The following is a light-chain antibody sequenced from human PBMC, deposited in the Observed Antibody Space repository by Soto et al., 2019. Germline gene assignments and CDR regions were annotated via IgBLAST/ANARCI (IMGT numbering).Light chain of an antibody. J-gene: IGKJ4*01. Sequence: DIQMTQSPSTLSASVGDRVTITCRASQTISRLLAWYQQKPGKAPNLLIFDASSLESGVPSRFSGSGSGTEFTLTISSLQSEDFGIYFCQEYNDWPPLTFGGGTKVEIK. CDR2: DAS. V-gene: IGKV1-5*01. CDR3: QEYNDWPPLT. CDR1: QTISRL.